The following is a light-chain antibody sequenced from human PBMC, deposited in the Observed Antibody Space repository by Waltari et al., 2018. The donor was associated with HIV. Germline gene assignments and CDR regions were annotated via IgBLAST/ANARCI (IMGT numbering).Light chain of an antibody. CDR3: QAWDSSTVV. CDR1: KLGDKY. J-gene: IGLJ2*01. Sequence: SYELTQPPSVSVSPGQTASIPCSGDKLGDKYACWYQQKPGQSPVLVIYQDSKRPSAIPERFSGPNSGNTATLTISGTQAMDEADYYCQAWDSSTVVFGGGTKLTVL. V-gene: IGLV3-1*01. CDR2: QDS.